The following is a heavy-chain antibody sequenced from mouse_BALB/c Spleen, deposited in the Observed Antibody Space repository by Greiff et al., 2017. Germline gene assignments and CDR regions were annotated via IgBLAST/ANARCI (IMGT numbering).Heavy chain of an antibody. CDR1: GFNIKDTY. J-gene: IGHJ4*01. CDR3: ARGENIYYGYNYAMDY. CDR2: IDPANGNT. D-gene: IGHD2-2*01. Sequence: VQLQQSGAELVKPGASVKLSCTASGFNIKDTYMHWVKQRPEQGLEWIGRIDPANGNTKYDPKFQGKATITADTSSNTAYLQLSSLTSEDTAVYYCARGENIYYGYNYAMDYWGQGTSVTVSS. V-gene: IGHV14-3*02.